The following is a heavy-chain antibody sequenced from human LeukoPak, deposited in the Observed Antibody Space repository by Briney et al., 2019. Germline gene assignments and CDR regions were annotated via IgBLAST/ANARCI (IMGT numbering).Heavy chain of an antibody. CDR3: ATGLGSYADY. J-gene: IGHJ4*02. CDR1: GYSISSSYH. D-gene: IGHD3-10*01. CDR2: VYHSGTT. V-gene: IGHV4-38-2*02. Sequence: SETLSLTCTVSGYSISSSYHWAWIRQPSGEGLEWIGSVYHSGTTYDNPSLKSRVTVSVDTSRNQFSLKLSSVTAADTAVYYCATGLGSYADYWGQGTLVTVSS.